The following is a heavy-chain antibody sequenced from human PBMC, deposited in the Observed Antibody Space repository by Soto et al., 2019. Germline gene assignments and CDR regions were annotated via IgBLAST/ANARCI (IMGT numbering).Heavy chain of an antibody. J-gene: IGHJ3*02. V-gene: IGHV1-3*01. CDR1: GYPFRSYV. D-gene: IGHD3-22*01. CDR3: ARDPNYYDSSGAFDI. Sequence: ASVKVSCKASGYPFRSYVMHWVRQAVGQRLEWMGWINPDNGNTKFSQKFQGRVTIARDTSATTVYMELSSLRSEDTAMYYCARDPNYYDSSGAFDIWGQGXMVTVSS. CDR2: INPDNGNT.